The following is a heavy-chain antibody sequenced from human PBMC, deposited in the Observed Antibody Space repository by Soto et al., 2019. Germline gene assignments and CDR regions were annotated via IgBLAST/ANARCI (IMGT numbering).Heavy chain of an antibody. V-gene: IGHV4-34*01. J-gene: IGHJ4*02. CDR1: GGSFSGYY. CDR3: ARGIRYCTNGVCYRDRIDY. Sequence: SETLSLTCAVYGGSFSGYYWSWIRQPPGKGLEWIGKINHSGSTNYNPSLKSRVTIPVDTSKNQFSLKLSSVTAADTAVYYCARGIRYCTNGVCYRDRIDYWGQGTVVTVSS. D-gene: IGHD2-8*01. CDR2: INHSGST.